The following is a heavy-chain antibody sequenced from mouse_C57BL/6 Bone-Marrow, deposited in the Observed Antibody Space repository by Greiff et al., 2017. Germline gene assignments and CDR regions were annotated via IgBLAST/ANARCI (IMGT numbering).Heavy chain of an antibody. Sequence: QVQLQQPGAELVMPGASVKLSCKASGYTFTSYWMHWVKQRPGQGLEWIGEIDPSDSYTNYNQKFKGKSTLTVDKSSSTAYMQLSSLTSEDSAVYYCAREGMLSAWFAYWGQGTLVTVSA. J-gene: IGHJ3*01. V-gene: IGHV1-69*01. CDR2: IDPSDSYT. D-gene: IGHD3-2*02. CDR3: AREGMLSAWFAY. CDR1: GYTFTSYW.